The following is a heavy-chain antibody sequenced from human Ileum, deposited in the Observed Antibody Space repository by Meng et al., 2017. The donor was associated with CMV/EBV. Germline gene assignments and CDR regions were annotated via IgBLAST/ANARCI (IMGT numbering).Heavy chain of an antibody. CDR3: VRGAKYASYRVDY. CDR2: INPNSGDT. J-gene: IGHJ4*02. Sequence: LGESGAKLEPLRASFKVSCRAAGYSFTDYYCHWLRRAPGQGLEWMGWINPNSGDTNYALPFKDRVTVTRDTSINTVYMDFRGLTSDDTAMYYCVRGAKYASYRVDYWGQGTLVTVFS. V-gene: IGHV1-2*02. CDR1: GYSFTDYY. D-gene: IGHD2-2*01.